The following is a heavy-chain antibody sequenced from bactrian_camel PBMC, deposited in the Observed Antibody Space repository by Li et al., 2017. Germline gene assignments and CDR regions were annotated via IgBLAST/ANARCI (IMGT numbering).Heavy chain of an antibody. J-gene: IGHJ4*01. CDR3: AADGPAGRGSLPTGPPPCAMIVFRD. CDR1: FFILDDFD. CDR2: ISGDGST. D-gene: IGHD1*01. Sequence: HVQLVESGGGSVQTGGSLRLSCKLSFFILDDFDMMWYRQIPGNECKLVASISGDGSTYYTDAVKGRFTISHDAAKNSVDLQMNSLKPDDTAVYYCAADGPAGRGSLPTGPPPCAMIVFRDWGQGTQVTVS. V-gene: IGHV3S53*01.